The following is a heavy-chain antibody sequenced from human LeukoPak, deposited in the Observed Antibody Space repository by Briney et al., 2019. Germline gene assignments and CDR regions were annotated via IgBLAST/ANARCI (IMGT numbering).Heavy chain of an antibody. Sequence: PGGSLRLSCAASGFTFSSYAMSWVRQAPGKGLEWVSAISGSGGSTYYADSVKGRFTFSRDNSKNTLYLQMNSLRAEDTAVYYCARDVLAYCGGDCYSGFFDYWGQGTLVTVSS. CDR2: ISGSGGST. CDR3: ARDVLAYCGGDCYSGFFDY. CDR1: GFTFSSYA. V-gene: IGHV3-23*01. J-gene: IGHJ4*02. D-gene: IGHD2-21*02.